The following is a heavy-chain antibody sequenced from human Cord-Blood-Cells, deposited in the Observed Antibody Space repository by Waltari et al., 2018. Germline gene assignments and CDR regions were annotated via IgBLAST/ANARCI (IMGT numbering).Heavy chain of an antibody. J-gene: IGHJ3*02. Sequence: QVQLQQWGAGLLKPSETLSLTCAVYGGSFSGYYWSWIRQPPGKGLEWIGEINHSGSTNYNPSLKSRVTISVDTSKNQFSLKLSSVTAADTAVYYWARANWGKRAFDIWGQGTMVTVSS. CDR1: GGSFSGYY. CDR2: INHSGST. V-gene: IGHV4-34*01. CDR3: ARANWGKRAFDI. D-gene: IGHD7-27*01.